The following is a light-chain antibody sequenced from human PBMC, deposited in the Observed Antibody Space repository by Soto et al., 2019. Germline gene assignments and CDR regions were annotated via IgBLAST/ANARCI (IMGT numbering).Light chain of an antibody. CDR3: QQRSDSIT. V-gene: IGKV3-11*01. CDR2: DAS. J-gene: IGKJ5*01. Sequence: EILLPQSPDTLSLSPGERATLSCWASHSVTTHLAWFQQRPGQTPRLLIYDASTRAPGIPARFSGRGSGADFTLTISSLEPEDFAVYYCQQRSDSITFGQGTRLEN. CDR1: HSVTTH.